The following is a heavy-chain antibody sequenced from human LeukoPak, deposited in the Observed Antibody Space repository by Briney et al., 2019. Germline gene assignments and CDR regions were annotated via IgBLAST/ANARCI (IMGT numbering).Heavy chain of an antibody. J-gene: IGHJ3*02. CDR2: ISWNSGSI. Sequence: GGSLRLSCAASGFTFDDYAMHWVRQAPGKGLEWVSGISWNSGSIGYADSVKGRFTISRDNAKNSLYLQMNSLRAEDTALYYCAKDNEVGGSSXSESVGAFDIWGQGTMVTVSS. D-gene: IGHD6-13*01. CDR1: GFTFDDYA. V-gene: IGHV3-9*01. CDR3: AKDNEVGGSSXSESVGAFDI.